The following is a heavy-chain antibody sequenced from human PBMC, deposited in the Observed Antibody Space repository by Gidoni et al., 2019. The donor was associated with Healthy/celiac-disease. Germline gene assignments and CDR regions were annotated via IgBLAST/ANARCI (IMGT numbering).Heavy chain of an antibody. J-gene: IGHJ6*04. V-gene: IGHV3-48*01. CDR3: ARDRLWGGPRMDV. CDR1: GFTGSRYS. Sequence: EGQLVESGGGVVQPGGSLRLPGAASGFTGSRYSMNWVRQAPGKGRVWVSSISSSRSPISYADSVKGRFTISRDHAQNSLSLQMNSLRAEDTAVYYCARDRLWGGPRMDVWGKGTTVTVSS. CDR2: ISSSRSPI. D-gene: IGHD3-16*01.